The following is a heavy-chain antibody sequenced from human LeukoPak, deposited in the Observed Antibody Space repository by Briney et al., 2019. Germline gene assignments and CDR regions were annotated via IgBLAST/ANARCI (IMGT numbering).Heavy chain of an antibody. Sequence: PGGSLRLSCAAPGFTFSTCGMNWVRKAPGKGLEWVSFISGSGSSIYHADSVKGRFTISRDNSNNTLYLQMNSLRAEDTAVYYCAEDRYGDYSFDSWGQGALVTVSS. J-gene: IGHJ4*02. CDR1: GFTFSTCG. CDR3: AEDRYGDYSFDS. V-gene: IGHV3-23*01. D-gene: IGHD4-17*01. CDR2: ISGSGSSI.